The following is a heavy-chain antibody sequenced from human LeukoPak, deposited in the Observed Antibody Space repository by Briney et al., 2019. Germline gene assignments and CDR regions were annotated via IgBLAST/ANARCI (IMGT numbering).Heavy chain of an antibody. CDR2: INHSGST. D-gene: IGHD2-15*01. J-gene: IGHJ4*02. Sequence: SETLSLTCAVYGGSFSGYYWSWIRQPPGKGLEWIGEINHSGSTNYNPSLKSRVTISVDTSKNQFSLKLSSVTAADTAVYYCARDGGYCSGGSCYGYWGQGTLVTVSS. CDR1: GGSFSGYY. V-gene: IGHV4-34*01. CDR3: ARDGGYCSGGSCYGY.